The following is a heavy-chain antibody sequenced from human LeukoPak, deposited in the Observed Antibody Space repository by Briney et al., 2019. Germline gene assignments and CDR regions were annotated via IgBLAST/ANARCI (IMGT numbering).Heavy chain of an antibody. Sequence: GGSLRLSCAASGFTFSSYWMSWVRQAPGKGLEWVANIKQDGSEKYYVDSVKGRFTISRDNAKNSLYLQINSLKAEDTAVYYCASFADCSGGSCRHNWFDPWGQGTLVTVSS. CDR2: IKQDGSEK. J-gene: IGHJ5*02. CDR3: ASFADCSGGSCRHNWFDP. D-gene: IGHD2-15*01. CDR1: GFTFSSYW. V-gene: IGHV3-7*01.